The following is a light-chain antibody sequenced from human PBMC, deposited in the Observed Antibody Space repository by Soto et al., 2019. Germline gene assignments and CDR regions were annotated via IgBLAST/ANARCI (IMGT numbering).Light chain of an antibody. CDR1: QSLSGN. CDR2: RAS. Sequence: EIVMTQSPATLAGSPGETVTLSCRASQSLSGNLAWYQQKPGQAPRLLIFRASTRATGVPARFGGRGSGTEFTLTISGLQSEEEADYFCCSYAGGYTYLFGTGT. V-gene: IGKV3-15*01. J-gene: IGKJ3*01. CDR3: CSYAGGYTYL.